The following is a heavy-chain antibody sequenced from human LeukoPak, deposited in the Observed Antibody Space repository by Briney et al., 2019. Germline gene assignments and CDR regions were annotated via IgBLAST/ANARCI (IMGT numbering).Heavy chain of an antibody. D-gene: IGHD1-26*01. CDR2: INHSGST. Sequence: SGTLSLTCAVYGGSFSGYYWSWIRQPPGKGLEWIGEINHSGSTNYNPSLKSRVTISVDTSKNQFSLKLSSVTAADTAVYYCARVELFWFDPWGQGTLVTVSS. CDR3: ARVELFWFDP. V-gene: IGHV4-34*01. CDR1: GGSFSGYY. J-gene: IGHJ5*02.